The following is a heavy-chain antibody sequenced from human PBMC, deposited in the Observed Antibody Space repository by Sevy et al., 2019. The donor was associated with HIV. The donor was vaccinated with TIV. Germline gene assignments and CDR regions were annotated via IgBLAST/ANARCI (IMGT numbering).Heavy chain of an antibody. J-gene: IGHJ4*02. D-gene: IGHD4-17*01. CDR3: ARSIRTTVVTGLDY. CDR2: ISGSGGST. V-gene: IGHV3-23*01. CDR1: GFTFSSYA. Sequence: GGSLRLSCAASGFTFSSYAMSWVRQAPGKELEWVSAISGSGGSTYYADSVKGRFTISRDNSKNTLYLQMNSLRAEDTAVYYCARSIRTTVVTGLDYWGQGTLVTVSS.